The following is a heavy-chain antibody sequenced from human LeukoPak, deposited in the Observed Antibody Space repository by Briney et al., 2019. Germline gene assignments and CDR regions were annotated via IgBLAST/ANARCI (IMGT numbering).Heavy chain of an antibody. J-gene: IGHJ4*02. CDR1: GFIFSRYS. Sequence: GGSLRLSCAASGFIFSRYSMNWVRQAPGKGLEWVSFISSSSDNAIYYADSVKGRFTISRDNAKNSLYLDMDSLRAEDTATYYCARVTWQAYGGFEFWGLGTQVTVSS. CDR2: ISSSSDNAI. V-gene: IGHV3-48*01. D-gene: IGHD2-21*01. CDR3: ARVTWQAYGGFEF.